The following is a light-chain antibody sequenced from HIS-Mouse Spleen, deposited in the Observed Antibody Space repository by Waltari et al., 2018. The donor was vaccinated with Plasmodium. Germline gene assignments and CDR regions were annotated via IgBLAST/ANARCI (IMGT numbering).Light chain of an antibody. CDR3: YSTDSSGNHRV. Sequence: SYELPQPPPVSVSPGQTARITFSGAALPTKSTYWYQQKSGQTPRLVIYEDSKRPSGVPERFSGSSSGTMATLTISGAQVEDEADYYCYSTDSSGNHRVFGGGTKLTVL. CDR1: ALPTKS. CDR2: EDS. J-gene: IGLJ3*02. V-gene: IGLV3-10*01.